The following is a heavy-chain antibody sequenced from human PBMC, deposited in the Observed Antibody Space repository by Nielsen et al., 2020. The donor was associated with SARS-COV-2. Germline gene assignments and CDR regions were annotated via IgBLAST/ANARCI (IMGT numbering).Heavy chain of an antibody. CDR2: INAGNGNT. CDR3: ARGYYDFWSGYAPHDY. Sequence: WVRQAPGQRLEWMGWINAGNGNTKYSQKFQGRVTITRDTSASTAYMELSSLRSEDTAVYYCARGYYDFWSGYAPHDYWGQGTLVTVSS. D-gene: IGHD3-3*01. J-gene: IGHJ4*02. V-gene: IGHV1-3*01.